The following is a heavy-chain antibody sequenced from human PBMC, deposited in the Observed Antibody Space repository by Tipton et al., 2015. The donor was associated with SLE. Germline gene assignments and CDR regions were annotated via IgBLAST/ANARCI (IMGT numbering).Heavy chain of an antibody. J-gene: IGHJ3*02. Sequence: SLRLSCAASGFTFSNAWMSWVRQAPGKGLEWVGRIKSKTDGGTTDYAAPAKGRFTISRDDSKNTLYLQMNSLKTEDTAVYYCTTGDIVVVVAATESAFDIWGQGTMVTVSS. CDR1: GFTFSNAW. CDR2: IKSKTDGGTT. D-gene: IGHD2-15*01. CDR3: TTGDIVVVVAATESAFDI. V-gene: IGHV3-15*01.